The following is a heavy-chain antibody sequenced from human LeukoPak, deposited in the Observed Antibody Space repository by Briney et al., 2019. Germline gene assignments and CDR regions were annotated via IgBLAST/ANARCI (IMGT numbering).Heavy chain of an antibody. CDR1: GYTFTSYD. V-gene: IGHV1-8*01. D-gene: IGHD6-13*01. CDR2: MNPNSGNT. J-gene: IGHJ6*03. CDR3: ARVESSSWGYYYYYYMDV. Sequence: GASVKVSCKASGYTFTSYDINWVRQATGQGLEWMGWMNPNSGNTGYAQKFQGRVTMTRNTSISTAYMELSSLRSEDTAVYCCARVESSSWGYYYYYYMDVWGKGTTVTVSS.